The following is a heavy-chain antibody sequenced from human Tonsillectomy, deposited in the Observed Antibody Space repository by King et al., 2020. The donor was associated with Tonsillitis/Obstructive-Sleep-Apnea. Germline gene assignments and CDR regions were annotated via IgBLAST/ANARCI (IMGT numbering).Heavy chain of an antibody. J-gene: IGHJ4*02. Sequence: QLQESGPGLLRPSETLSLTCTVSGGSINKSSYYWGWIRQPPGKGLEWIGSIYYGGSSYSNPSLRSRVPISVDTSKNQFSLRLSSVTAAGTSTYYCTGLDTAMGGEGIDYWGQGTLVIVPS. CDR2: IYYGGSS. CDR3: TGLDTAMGGEGIDY. D-gene: IGHD5-18*01. CDR1: GGSINKSSYY. V-gene: IGHV4-39*01.